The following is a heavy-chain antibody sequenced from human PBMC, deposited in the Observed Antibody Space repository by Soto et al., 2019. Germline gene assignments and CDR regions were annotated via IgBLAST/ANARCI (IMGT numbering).Heavy chain of an antibody. CDR2: ISYDGSNK. Sequence: QVQLVESGGGVVQPGRSLRLSCAASGFTFSSYGMHWVRQAPGKGLEWVAVISYDGSNKYYADSVKGRFTISRDNSKNTLYLQMNSLRAEDTGVYYCAKDSEDIVVVPAATAYYYYGMDVWGQGTTVTVSS. D-gene: IGHD2-2*01. CDR1: GFTFSSYG. J-gene: IGHJ6*02. CDR3: AKDSEDIVVVPAATAYYYYGMDV. V-gene: IGHV3-30*18.